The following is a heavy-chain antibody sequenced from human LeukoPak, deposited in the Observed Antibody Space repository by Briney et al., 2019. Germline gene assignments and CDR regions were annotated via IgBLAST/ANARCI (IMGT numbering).Heavy chain of an antibody. J-gene: IGHJ4*02. V-gene: IGHV4-59*12. CDR1: GASISNYY. CDR3: ARLESGYYYGSGSYYPNDY. Sequence: KASETLSLTCTVSGASISNYYWSWIRQPPEKGLEWIGYFYNSGLANYNPSLKSRVTITVDTSKNQFSLKLSSVTAADTAVYYCARLESGYYYGSGSYYPNDYWGQGTLVTVSS. D-gene: IGHD3-10*01. CDR2: FYNSGLA.